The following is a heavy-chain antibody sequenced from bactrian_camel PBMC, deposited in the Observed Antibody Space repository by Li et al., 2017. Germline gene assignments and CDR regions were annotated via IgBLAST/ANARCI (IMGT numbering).Heavy chain of an antibody. Sequence: HVQLVESGGDSVQTGGSLRLSCVASGDTNSTYCMGWFRQRPGEEREEVATINDIGTTTYVDSVKGRFTISQDNAKNTVYLQMNSLKPEDTAMYYCAARGPYCYTKLSVADFTYWGQGTQVTVS. CDR1: GDTNSTYC. J-gene: IGHJ6*01. CDR2: INDIGTT. CDR3: AARGPYCYTKLSVADFTY. V-gene: IGHV3S53*01. D-gene: IGHD2*01.